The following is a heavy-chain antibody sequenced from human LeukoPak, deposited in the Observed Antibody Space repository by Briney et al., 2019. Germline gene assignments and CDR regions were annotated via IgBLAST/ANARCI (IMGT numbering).Heavy chain of an antibody. J-gene: IGHJ4*02. Sequence: PGGSLRLSCAASGFTFSSYWMSWVRQAPGKGLEWVANIKQDGSEKYYVDSVKGRFTISRDNAKNSLYLQMNSLRAEDTAVYYCARGERYFDWLLSFPVFDYWGQGTLVTVSS. CDR3: ARGERYFDWLLSFPVFDY. V-gene: IGHV3-7*04. CDR1: GFTFSSYW. D-gene: IGHD3-9*01. CDR2: IKQDGSEK.